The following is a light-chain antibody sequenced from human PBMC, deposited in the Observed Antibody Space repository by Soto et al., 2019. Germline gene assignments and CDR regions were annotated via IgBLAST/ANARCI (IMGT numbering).Light chain of an antibody. J-gene: IGLJ1*01. CDR1: SNDVGGYDF. V-gene: IGLV2-8*01. CDR3: SSYAGDNTYV. Sequence: QSVLTQPPSGSGSPGQSVTISCTGTSNDVGGYDFVSWYQQHPGRAPKLIIVEVNKWPSGVPDRFSASKSGNTASLTVSGLQAEGEADYYCSSYAGDNTYVFGTGTKVTVL. CDR2: EVN.